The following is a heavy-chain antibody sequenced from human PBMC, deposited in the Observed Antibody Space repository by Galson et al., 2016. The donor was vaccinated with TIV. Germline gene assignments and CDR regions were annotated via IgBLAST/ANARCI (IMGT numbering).Heavy chain of an antibody. CDR2: ISNAGSNK. CDR3: AKVGISGYYPPSPTFFDF. CDR1: GFTFNTYA. J-gene: IGHJ4*02. D-gene: IGHD3-22*01. V-gene: IGHV3-30*18. Sequence: SLRLSCAGSGFTFNTYAMHWVRQAPGKGLEWVAVISNAGSNKYYADPVKGRFTISRDNSKNTLSLQMNSLTTEDTAVYYCAKVGISGYYPPSPTFFDFWGQGTLVTVSS.